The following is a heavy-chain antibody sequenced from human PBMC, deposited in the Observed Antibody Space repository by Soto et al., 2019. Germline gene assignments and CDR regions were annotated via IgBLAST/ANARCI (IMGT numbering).Heavy chain of an antibody. V-gene: IGHV3-13*01. D-gene: IGHD6-13*01. CDR3: ASGGWGSSWYEGGSRIDY. CDR1: GFSFSSYD. CDR2: IGVDGDT. Sequence: EVQLVESGGGLVQPGESLRLSCAASGFSFSSYDMHWVRQVAGKGLECVSAIGVDGDTYYPDSVKGRFTISRENAKNSLYLLMNSLRAEDTAVYYCASGGWGSSWYEGGSRIDYWGQGTLVTVSS. J-gene: IGHJ4*02.